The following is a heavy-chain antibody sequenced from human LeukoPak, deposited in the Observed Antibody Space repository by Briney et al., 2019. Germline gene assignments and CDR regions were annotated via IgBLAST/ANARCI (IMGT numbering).Heavy chain of an antibody. CDR1: GYTFTGYY. V-gene: IGHV1-2*02. CDR3: TRAYCSGGRCFTDY. D-gene: IGHD2-15*01. J-gene: IGHJ4*02. CDR2: IEPNSGGT. Sequence: ASVKVSCKASGYTFTGYYMHWVRQAPGQWLEWMGWIEPNSGGTDYAQKFQGRVAMTRDTSISTAYMELSRLRSDDTAVYYCTRAYCSGGRCFTDYWGQGTLVTVSS.